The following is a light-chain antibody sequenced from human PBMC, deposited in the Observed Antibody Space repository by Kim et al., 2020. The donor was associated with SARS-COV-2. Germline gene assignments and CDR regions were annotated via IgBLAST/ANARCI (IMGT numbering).Light chain of an antibody. CDR1: KLGDKY. V-gene: IGLV3-1*01. J-gene: IGLJ2*01. CDR3: QAWDSSTVV. CDR2: QDS. Sequence: VTPGQTASITCSGDKLGDKYACWYEQKPGQSPVLVIYQDSKRPSGIPERFSGSNSGNTATLTISGTQAMDEADYYCQAWDSSTVVFGGGTQLTVL.